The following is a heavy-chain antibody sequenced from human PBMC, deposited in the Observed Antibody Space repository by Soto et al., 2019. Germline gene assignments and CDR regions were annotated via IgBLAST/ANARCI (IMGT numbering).Heavy chain of an antibody. D-gene: IGHD3-10*01. V-gene: IGHV4-30-2*01. CDR1: GGSISSGGYS. CDR2: IYHSGST. J-gene: IGHJ6*02. CDR3: AREGKGFGGYYYYYGMDV. Sequence: PSETLSLTCAVSGGSISSGGYSWSWIRQPPGKGLEWIGYIYHSGSTYYNPSLKSRVTISVDRSKNQFSLKLSSVTAADTAVYYCAREGKGFGGYYYYYGMDVWGQGTTVTVSS.